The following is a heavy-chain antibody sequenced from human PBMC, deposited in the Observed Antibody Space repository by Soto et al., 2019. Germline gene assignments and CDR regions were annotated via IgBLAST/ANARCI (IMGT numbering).Heavy chain of an antibody. V-gene: IGHV1-69*13. J-gene: IGHJ6*02. CDR3: ARLYYDILTGYYNRPYYYGMDV. CDR2: IIPIFGTA. Sequence: SVKVSCKASGGTFSSYAISWVRQAPGQGLEWMGGIIPIFGTANYAQKFQGRVTITADESTSTAYMELSSLRSEDTAVYYCARLYYDILTGYYNRPYYYGMDVWGQGTTVTVSS. D-gene: IGHD3-9*01. CDR1: GGTFSSYA.